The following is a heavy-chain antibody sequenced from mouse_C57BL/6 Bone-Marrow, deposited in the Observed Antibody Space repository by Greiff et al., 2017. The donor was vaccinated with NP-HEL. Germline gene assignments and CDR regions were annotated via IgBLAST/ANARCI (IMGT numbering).Heavy chain of an antibody. CDR1: GYTFTSYW. CDR3: ARGPRRFAY. Sequence: QVQLKQPGAELVKPGASVKLSCKASGYTFTSYWMHWVKQRPGQGLEWIGMIHPNSGSTNYNEKFKSKATLTVDKSSSTAYMQLSSLTSEDSAVYYCARGPRRFAYWGQGTLVTVSA. V-gene: IGHV1-64*01. J-gene: IGHJ3*01. D-gene: IGHD2-10*02. CDR2: IHPNSGST.